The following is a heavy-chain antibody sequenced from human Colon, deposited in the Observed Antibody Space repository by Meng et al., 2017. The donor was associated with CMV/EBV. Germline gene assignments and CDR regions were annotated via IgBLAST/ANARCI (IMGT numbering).Heavy chain of an antibody. CDR3: AKGPAGYCSGTSCYMDYLDS. CDR2: IWYDGNDK. J-gene: IGHJ4*02. Sequence: SYVMHWVRQAPGKGLEWVALIWYDGNDKYYADSVKGRFTISRDDSKNTLYLQMNSLRAEDTAVYYCAKGPAGYCSGTSCYMDYLDSWGQGTLVTVSS. D-gene: IGHD2-2*02. CDR1: SYV. V-gene: IGHV3-33*06.